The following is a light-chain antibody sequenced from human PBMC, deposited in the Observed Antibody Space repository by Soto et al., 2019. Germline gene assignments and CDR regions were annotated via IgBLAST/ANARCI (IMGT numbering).Light chain of an antibody. CDR2: DAS. V-gene: IGKV1-5*02. CDR1: QSISTW. Sequence: DIQMTQSPSTLSASVGDRVTIICRASQSISTWLAWYQLKPGKAPKLLIYDASTLEGGVPSRFSGIGSGTEFTLTISGLQPDDFATYYCQHSWTFGQGTK. CDR3: QHSWT. J-gene: IGKJ1*01.